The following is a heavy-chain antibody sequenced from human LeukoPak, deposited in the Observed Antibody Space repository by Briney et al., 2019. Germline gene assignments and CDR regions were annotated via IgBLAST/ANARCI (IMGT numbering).Heavy chain of an antibody. D-gene: IGHD1-26*01. Sequence: GGSLRLSCAASGFTFSSYAMSWVRQAPGKGLEWVSAISGSGGSTYYADSVKGRFTNSRDNSKNTLYLQMNSLRAEDTAVYYCAKVQVWWATNPPGFDYWGQGTLGTVSS. CDR2: ISGSGGST. CDR1: GFTFSSYA. J-gene: IGHJ4*02. V-gene: IGHV3-23*01. CDR3: AKVQVWWATNPPGFDY.